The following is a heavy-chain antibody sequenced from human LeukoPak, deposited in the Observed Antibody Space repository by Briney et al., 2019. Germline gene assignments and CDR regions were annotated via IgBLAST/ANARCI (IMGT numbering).Heavy chain of an antibody. Sequence: GGSLRLSCAASGFTFSSYDMHWVRQATGKGLEWASAIGTAGDTYYPGSVKGRFTISRENAKNSLYLQMNSLRAGDTAVYYCARARNDGDTFDYWGQGTLVTVSS. V-gene: IGHV3-13*01. CDR2: IGTAGDT. CDR3: ARARNDGDTFDY. CDR1: GFTFSSYD. J-gene: IGHJ4*02. D-gene: IGHD1-1*01.